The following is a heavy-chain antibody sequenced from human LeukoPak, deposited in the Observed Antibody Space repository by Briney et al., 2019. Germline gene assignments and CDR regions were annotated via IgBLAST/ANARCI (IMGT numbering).Heavy chain of an antibody. V-gene: IGHV3-11*01. CDR2: ISNSGSII. D-gene: IGHD1-26*01. CDR1: GFTFSDYY. CDR3: AREHMGVSAFDI. Sequence: PGGSLRLSCAASGFTFSDYYMSWIRQAPGKGLEWGSYISNSGSIIKYADSVKGRFTISRDNARNSLYLQMNSLRGEDTAMYYCAREHMGVSAFDIWGQGTMVTVSS. J-gene: IGHJ3*02.